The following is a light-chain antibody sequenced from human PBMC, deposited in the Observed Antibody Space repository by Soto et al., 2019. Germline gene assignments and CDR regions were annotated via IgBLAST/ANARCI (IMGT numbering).Light chain of an antibody. J-gene: IGKJ1*01. Sequence: EIVLTQSPGTLSLSPGERATLSCRASQSVRTSYLAWYLQKPGQAPRLLIYDASSRATGVPDRFSGSGSGTDFTLTINRLEPEDFAVYYCQQYGSSPPWTFGQGTKVEIK. CDR3: QQYGSSPPWT. V-gene: IGKV3-20*01. CDR2: DAS. CDR1: QSVRTSY.